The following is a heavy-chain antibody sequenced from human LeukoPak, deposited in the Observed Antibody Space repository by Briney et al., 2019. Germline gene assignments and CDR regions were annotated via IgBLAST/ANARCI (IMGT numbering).Heavy chain of an antibody. J-gene: IGHJ4*02. CDR3: ARLGDGDGYNDF. CDR1: GGTFSSYA. D-gene: IGHD5-24*01. CDR2: IIPILGIA. V-gene: IGHV1-69*04. Sequence: GASVKVSCKASGGTFSSYAISWVRQAPGQGLEWMGRIIPILGIANYAQKFQGRVTITADKSTSTAYMELSSLRSEDTAVYYCARLGDGDGYNDFWGQGTLVTVSS.